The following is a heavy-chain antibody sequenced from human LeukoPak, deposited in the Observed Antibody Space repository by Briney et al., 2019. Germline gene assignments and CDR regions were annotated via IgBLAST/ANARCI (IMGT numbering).Heavy chain of an antibody. Sequence: SETLSLTCAVYGGSFSGYYWSWIRQPPGKGLEWIGEINHSGSTNYNPSLKSRVTISVDTSKNQFSLKLSSVTAADTAVYYCARVSGWSKMTDYWGQRTLVTVSS. CDR3: ARVSGWSKMTDY. CDR2: INHSGST. J-gene: IGHJ4*02. V-gene: IGHV4-34*01. CDR1: GGSFSGYY. D-gene: IGHD6-19*01.